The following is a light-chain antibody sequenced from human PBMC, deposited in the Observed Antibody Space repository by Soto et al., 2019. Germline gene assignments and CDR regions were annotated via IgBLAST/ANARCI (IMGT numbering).Light chain of an antibody. Sequence: QSVLTQPPSASGTPGQRVTISCSGSSSNIGSNNVNWYQQLPGTTPQLLIYSNNQRPSGVPDRFSGSKSGTSASLAISGLQSEDEADYYCAAWDDSLNGPVFGGGTQLTVL. J-gene: IGLJ7*01. CDR3: AAWDDSLNGPV. CDR1: SSNIGSNN. V-gene: IGLV1-44*01. CDR2: SNN.